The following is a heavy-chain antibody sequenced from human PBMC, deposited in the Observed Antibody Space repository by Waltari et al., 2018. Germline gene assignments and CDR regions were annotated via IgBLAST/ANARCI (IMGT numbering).Heavy chain of an antibody. D-gene: IGHD6-13*01. V-gene: IGHV3-21*05. Sequence: EVQLVESGGVLVKPGGSLGLSCSASGFTFSSHSLTWVGQAPGKGLWWVSCNGSNSITRNNADSVKGRFPSSREDAKNSLYQQMNSLGAEDTAVYYCARPYSISWYLDWFFDRWGRGTLVTVSS. J-gene: IGHJ2*01. CDR1: GFTFSSHS. CDR3: ARPYSISWYLDWFFDR. CDR2: NGSNSITR.